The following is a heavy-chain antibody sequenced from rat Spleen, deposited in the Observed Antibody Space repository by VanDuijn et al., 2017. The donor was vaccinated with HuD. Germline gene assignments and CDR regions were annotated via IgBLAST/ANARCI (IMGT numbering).Heavy chain of an antibody. CDR1: GFSLTSYT. J-gene: IGHJ4*01. CDR2: IWNTGGT. D-gene: IGHD5-1*01. V-gene: IGHV2-41*01. Sequence: QVQLKESGPGLVQPSQTLSLTCTVAGFSLTSYTVHWVRQPPGKGLAGMGVIWNTGGTRYNSVLKSRLSSSKDTSKRQVCLKMNSLQTEDTATYYCARDKGSLYVMDAWGQGASVTVSS. CDR3: ARDKGSLYVMDA.